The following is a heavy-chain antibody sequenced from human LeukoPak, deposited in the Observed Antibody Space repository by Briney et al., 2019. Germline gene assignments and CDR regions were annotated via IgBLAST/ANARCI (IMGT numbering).Heavy chain of an antibody. CDR2: IYTSGST. Sequence: SETLSLACAMSGGSFSSGYWSWIRQPPGKGLEWIGRIYTSGSTNYNPSLKSRVTMSVDTSKNQFSLKLSSVTAADTAVYYCARALNYDFWSGYYENAFDIWGQGTMVTVSS. CDR1: GGSFSSGY. J-gene: IGHJ3*02. V-gene: IGHV4-4*07. D-gene: IGHD3-3*01. CDR3: ARALNYDFWSGYYENAFDI.